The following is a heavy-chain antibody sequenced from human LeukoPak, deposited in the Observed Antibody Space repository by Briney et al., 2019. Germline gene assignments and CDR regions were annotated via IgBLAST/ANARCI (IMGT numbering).Heavy chain of an antibody. V-gene: IGHV3-9*01. D-gene: IGHD6-19*01. CDR2: ISWNSGSI. Sequence: GGSLKLSCSASGFTFDDYAMHWVRQAPGKGLEWVSGISWNSGSIGYADSVKGRFTIPRDNAKNSLYLQMNSLRAEDTALYYCAKDLGSGWYFGHDYWGQGTLVTVSS. J-gene: IGHJ4*02. CDR3: AKDLGSGWYFGHDY. CDR1: GFTFDDYA.